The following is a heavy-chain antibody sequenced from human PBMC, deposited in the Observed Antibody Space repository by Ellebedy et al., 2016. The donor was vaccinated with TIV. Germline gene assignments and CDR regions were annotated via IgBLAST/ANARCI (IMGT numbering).Heavy chain of an antibody. V-gene: IGHV3-7*03. CDR2: TKQDGSEK. CDR1: GFPFSSYG. J-gene: IGHJ4*02. CDR3: ARSTGDY. D-gene: IGHD1-14*01. Sequence: PGGSLRLSCAASGFPFSSYGLSWVRKAQGMGLEWVANTKQDGSEKYYVDSVKGRFTISRDNAKNSLYLQMNSLRAEDTAVYYCARSTGDYWGQGTLVTVSS.